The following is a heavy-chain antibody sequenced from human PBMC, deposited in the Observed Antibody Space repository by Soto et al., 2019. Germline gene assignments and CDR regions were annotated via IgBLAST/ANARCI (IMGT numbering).Heavy chain of an antibody. CDR2: IYYSGST. J-gene: IGHJ4*02. CDR1: GGSISSGGYY. V-gene: IGHV4-31*03. CDR3: ARESVWGGLQPTRGYFDY. D-gene: IGHD3-16*01. Sequence: QVQLQESGPGLVKPSQTLSLTCTVSGGSISSGGYYWSWIRQHPGKGLEWIGYIYYSGSTYYNPSLKSRVTISVDTSKNQFSLKLSSVTAADTAVYYCARESVWGGLQPTRGYFDYWGQGTLVTVSS.